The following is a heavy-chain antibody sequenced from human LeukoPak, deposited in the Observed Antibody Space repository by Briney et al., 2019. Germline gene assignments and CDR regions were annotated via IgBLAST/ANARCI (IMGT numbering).Heavy chain of an antibody. V-gene: IGHV3-23*01. CDR3: ALTDGSGSYWLY. D-gene: IGHD3-10*01. J-gene: IGHJ4*02. Sequence: GGSLRLSCAASRFRFSSYDMSWVRQAPGKGLEWVSAIRESGESTYYADSVKGRFTISRDNSRNMLYLQMSSLRAEDTAVYYCALTDGSGSYWLYWGQGTLVTVSA. CDR2: IRESGEST. CDR1: RFRFSSYD.